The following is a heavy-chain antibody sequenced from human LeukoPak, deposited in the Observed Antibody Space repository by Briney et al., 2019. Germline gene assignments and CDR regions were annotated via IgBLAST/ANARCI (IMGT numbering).Heavy chain of an antibody. V-gene: IGHV1-18*01. Sequence: ASVTVSCKASGYSFSSYGISWVRQAPGQGLEWMGWISAYNGNTNYAQNLQGRVTMTTDTSTSTAYMDLRSLRSEDTAVYYCAREVGLYYDFRSGEDKQNWFDPWGQGTLVTVSS. D-gene: IGHD3-3*01. J-gene: IGHJ5*02. CDR2: ISAYNGNT. CDR1: GYSFSSYG. CDR3: AREVGLYYDFRSGEDKQNWFDP.